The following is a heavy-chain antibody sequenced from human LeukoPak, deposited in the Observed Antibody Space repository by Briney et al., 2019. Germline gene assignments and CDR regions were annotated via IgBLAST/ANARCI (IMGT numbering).Heavy chain of an antibody. J-gene: IGHJ4*02. CDR1: GGTFSSYA. Sequence: SVKVSCKASGGTFSSYAISWVRQAPGQGLEWMGGIIPIFGTANYAQKFQGRVTITADESTSTAYMELSSLRSEDTAVYYCATPYYDSSGYLSYFDYWGQGTLVTVSS. D-gene: IGHD3-22*01. V-gene: IGHV1-69*13. CDR3: ATPYYDSSGYLSYFDY. CDR2: IIPIFGTA.